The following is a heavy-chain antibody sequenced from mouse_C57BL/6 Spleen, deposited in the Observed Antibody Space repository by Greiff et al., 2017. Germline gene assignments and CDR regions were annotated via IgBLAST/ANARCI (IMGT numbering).Heavy chain of an antibody. CDR3: VSGGDDYAMDY. J-gene: IGHJ4*01. CDR2: IRSKSNNYAT. CDR1: GFSFNTYA. V-gene: IGHV10-1*01. D-gene: IGHD3-3*01. Sequence: EVMLVESGGGLVQPKGSLKLSCAASGFSFNTYAMNWVRQAPGKGLEWVARIRSKSNNYATYYADSVKDRFTISRDDSESMLYLQMNNLKAEDTAMYYCVSGGDDYAMDYWGQGTSVTVSS.